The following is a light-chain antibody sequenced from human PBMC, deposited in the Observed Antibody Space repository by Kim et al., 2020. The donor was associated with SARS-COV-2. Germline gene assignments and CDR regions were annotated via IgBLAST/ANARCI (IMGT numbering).Light chain of an antibody. Sequence: APGKTARITRGGNNNGRTGLPCHKHKPGGAPIVVIYDDSDRPSGTPERCSGSNSGRTATLTSSRVEAGDEADYFSQVCDSSSVHWVFGGGTQLTVL. CDR2: DDS. CDR3: QVCDSSSVHWV. CDR1: NNGRTG. V-gene: IGLV3-21*03. J-gene: IGLJ3*02.